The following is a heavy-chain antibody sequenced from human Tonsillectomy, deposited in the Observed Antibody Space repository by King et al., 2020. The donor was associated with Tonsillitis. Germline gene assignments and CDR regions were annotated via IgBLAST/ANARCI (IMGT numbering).Heavy chain of an antibody. V-gene: IGHV4-39*01. CDR1: GVSISSNSYH. J-gene: IGHJ4*02. CDR2: VYYSESI. CDR3: ARQDYGDYFDY. D-gene: IGHD4-17*01. Sequence: QLQESGPGLVKPSETLSLTCTVSGVSISSNSYHWGWIRQPPGRGLEWIGSVYYSESIYHNPSLKSRVTISVDTSKNHFSLKLSSVTAADTAVYYCARQDYGDYFDYWGQGTLVTVSS.